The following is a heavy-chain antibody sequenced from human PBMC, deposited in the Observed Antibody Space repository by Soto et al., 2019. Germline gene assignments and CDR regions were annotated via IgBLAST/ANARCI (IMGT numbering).Heavy chain of an antibody. Sequence: QVQLVQSGAEVKKPGASVKVSCKASGYTFTSYYMHWVRQAPGQGLEWMGIINPSGGSTSYAQKFQGRVTMTRDTSTSTVYMELSSLRSEDTAVYYCARDNERFLEWGYYYYYGMDVWGQGTTVTVSS. CDR3: ARDNERFLEWGYYYYYGMDV. CDR2: INPSGGST. J-gene: IGHJ6*02. CDR1: GYTFTSYY. V-gene: IGHV1-46*01. D-gene: IGHD3-3*01.